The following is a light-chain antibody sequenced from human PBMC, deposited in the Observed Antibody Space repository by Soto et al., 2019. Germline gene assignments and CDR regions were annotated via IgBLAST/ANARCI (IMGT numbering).Light chain of an antibody. CDR3: AAWDDSLGGLV. J-gene: IGLJ2*01. CDR1: SSNVGINA. CDR2: TDY. Sequence: QSVLTQPPSTSGTPGQRVTISCSGSSSNVGINAVHWYQQFPGTAPRLLIYTDYQRPSGVPGRFSGSKSGTSASLAISGLQSEDGADYYCAAWDDSLGGLVFGGGTKVTVL. V-gene: IGLV1-44*01.